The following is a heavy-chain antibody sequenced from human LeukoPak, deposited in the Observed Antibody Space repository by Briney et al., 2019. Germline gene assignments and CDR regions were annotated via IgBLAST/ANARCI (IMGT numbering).Heavy chain of an antibody. Sequence: PGGSLRLSCTASGFTFGDYAMSWVRQAPGKGLEWVGFIRSKAYGGTTEYAASVKGRFTISRDDSKSIAYLQMNSLKTEDTAVYYCTRGYCSSTSCYPYDYWGQGTLVTVSS. V-gene: IGHV3-49*04. D-gene: IGHD2-2*01. CDR2: IRSKAYGGTT. J-gene: IGHJ4*02. CDR1: GFTFGDYA. CDR3: TRGYCSSTSCYPYDY.